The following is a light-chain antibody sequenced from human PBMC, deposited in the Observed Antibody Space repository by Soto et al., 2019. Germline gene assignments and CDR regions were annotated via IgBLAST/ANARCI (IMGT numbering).Light chain of an antibody. CDR3: QQCASSPLT. Sequence: EIGLTQSRGTLSLSPGERATLSCRASQSVKNSYLAWYQQKPGQAPRLLIYGASSRATGIPDRFSGSGSGTAFTLTIRRLEPEDFAVYYCQQCASSPLTFGGGTKVEIK. CDR2: GAS. CDR1: QSVKNSY. V-gene: IGKV3-20*01. J-gene: IGKJ4*01.